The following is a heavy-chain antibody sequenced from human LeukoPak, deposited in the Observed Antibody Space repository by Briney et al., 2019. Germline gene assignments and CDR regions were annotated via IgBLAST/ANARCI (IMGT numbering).Heavy chain of an antibody. V-gene: IGHV1-69*04. Sequence: ASVKVSCKASGGTFSSYAISWVRQAPGQGLEWMGRIIPIFGIANCAQKFQGRVTITADKSTSTAYMELSSLRSEDTAVYYCARGGLQAPGWSDPWGQGTLVTVSS. D-gene: IGHD4-11*01. J-gene: IGHJ5*02. CDR3: ARGGLQAPGWSDP. CDR2: IIPIFGIA. CDR1: GGTFSSYA.